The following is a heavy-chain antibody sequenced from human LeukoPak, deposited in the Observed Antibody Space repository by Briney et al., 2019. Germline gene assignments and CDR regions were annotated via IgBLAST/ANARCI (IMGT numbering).Heavy chain of an antibody. Sequence: SETLSLTCAVYGGSFSGYYWSWIRQPPGKGLEWIGEINHSGSTNYNPSLKSRVTISVDTSKNQFSLKLSSVTAADTAVYYCARGIAVAALPHFFDYWGQGTLVTVSS. CDR1: GGSFSGYY. V-gene: IGHV4-34*01. J-gene: IGHJ4*02. CDR3: ARGIAVAALPHFFDY. D-gene: IGHD6-19*01. CDR2: INHSGST.